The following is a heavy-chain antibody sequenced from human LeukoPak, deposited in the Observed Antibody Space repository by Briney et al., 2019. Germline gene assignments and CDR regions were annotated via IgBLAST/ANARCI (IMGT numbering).Heavy chain of an antibody. CDR2: ISYDGSNK. J-gene: IGHJ6*02. Sequence: GRSLRLSCAASGFTFSSYGMHWVRQAPGKGLEWVAVISYDGSNKYYADSVKGRFAISRDNSKNTLYLQMNSLRAEDTAVYYCAKDLVRVVTAQTTYYHYYGMDVWGQGTTVTVSS. CDR1: GFTFSSYG. D-gene: IGHD2-21*02. CDR3: AKDLVRVVTAQTTYYHYYGMDV. V-gene: IGHV3-30*18.